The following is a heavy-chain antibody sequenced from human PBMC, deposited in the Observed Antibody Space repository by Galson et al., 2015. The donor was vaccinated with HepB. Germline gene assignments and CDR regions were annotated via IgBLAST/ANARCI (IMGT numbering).Heavy chain of an antibody. CDR1: GYTFTSYY. V-gene: IGHV1-46*04. CDR3: AHRVFDSSGYRFDY. CDR2: INPSGGTT. J-gene: IGHJ4*02. D-gene: IGHD3-22*01. Sequence: SVKVSCKASGYTFTSYYMHWVRQAPGQGLEWMGMINPSGGTTSYAQKLQGRVTMTRDTSTSAVYMELSSLRAVDTATYYCAHRVFDSSGYRFDYWGQGTLVTVSS.